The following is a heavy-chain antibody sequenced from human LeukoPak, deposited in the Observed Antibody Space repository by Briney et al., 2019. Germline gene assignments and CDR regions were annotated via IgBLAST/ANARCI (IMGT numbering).Heavy chain of an antibody. Sequence: PSETLSLTCTVSGGSISSYYWSWIRQPPGKGLEWIGYIYYSGSTNYNPSLKSRVTISVDTSKNQFSLKLSSVTAADTAVYYCARDRSTPPGYYGMDVWGQGTTVTVSS. CDR1: GGSISSYY. CDR3: ARDRSTPPGYYGMDV. V-gene: IGHV4-59*01. J-gene: IGHJ6*02. D-gene: IGHD1-1*01. CDR2: IYYSGST.